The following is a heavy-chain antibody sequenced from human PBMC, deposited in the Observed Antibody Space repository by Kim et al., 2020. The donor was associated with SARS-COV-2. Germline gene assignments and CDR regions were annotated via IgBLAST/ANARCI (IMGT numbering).Heavy chain of an antibody. CDR1: ADIFSYFG. V-gene: IGHV1-18*04. D-gene: IGHD5-18*01. J-gene: IGHJ4*02. CDR3: ARDLGYSASSESQEHLARFDY. CDR2: VSGYSGDT. Sequence: ASVKVSCKASADIFSYFGVSWVRQAPGQGLEWMGWVSGYSGDTKYAQKFQGRVTLTTETSSNTAYMDLTSLRFDDTAVYYCARDLGYSASSESQEHLARFDYWGQGTLITVSS.